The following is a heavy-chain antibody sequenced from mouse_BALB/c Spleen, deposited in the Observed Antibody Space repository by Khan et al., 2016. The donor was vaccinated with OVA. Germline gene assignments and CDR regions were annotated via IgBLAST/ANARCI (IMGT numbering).Heavy chain of an antibody. V-gene: IGHV1-5*01. CDR2: IYPGNSDT. D-gene: IGHD1-1*01. CDR3: TRSYYGYGYFDV. Sequence: VQLQQSGTVLARPGASVKMSCKASGYSFTSYWMHWVKQRPGQGLEWIGAIYPGNSDTSYNQKFKGKAKLTAVTSASTAYIDLSSLTNEDSAVYYCTRSYYGYGYFDVWGAGTTVTVSS. J-gene: IGHJ1*01. CDR1: GYSFTSYW.